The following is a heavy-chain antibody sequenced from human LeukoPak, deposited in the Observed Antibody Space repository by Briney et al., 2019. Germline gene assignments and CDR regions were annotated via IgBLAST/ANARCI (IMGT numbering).Heavy chain of an antibody. Sequence: PGGSLRLSCAASGFTFSSYSMNWVRQAPGKGLEWVSYITGSSSTIYYADSVEGRFTISRDNGKNSLYLQMNSLRDEDTAVYYCASLKGPLDYWGQGILVTVSP. J-gene: IGHJ4*02. CDR3: ASLKGPLDY. CDR2: ITGSSSTI. CDR1: GFTFSSYS. V-gene: IGHV3-48*02.